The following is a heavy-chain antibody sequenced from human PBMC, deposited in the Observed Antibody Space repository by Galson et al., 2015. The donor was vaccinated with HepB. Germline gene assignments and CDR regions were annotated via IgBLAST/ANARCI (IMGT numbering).Heavy chain of an antibody. J-gene: IGHJ4*02. D-gene: IGHD3-10*01. V-gene: IGHV3-23*01. CDR3: AKDTMVRGLIITNYFDY. Sequence: SLRLSCAASGFTFSDYGMHWVRQAPGKGLHWVSTISGSGRRRYYADSVKGRFIISRDNSKNTMFLQMNSLRAEDTAVYYCAKDTMVRGLIITNYFDYWGQGTPVTVSS. CDR2: ISGSGRRR. CDR1: GFTFSDYG.